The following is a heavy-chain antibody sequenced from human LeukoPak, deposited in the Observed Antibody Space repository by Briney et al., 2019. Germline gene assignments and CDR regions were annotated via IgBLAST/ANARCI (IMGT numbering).Heavy chain of an antibody. CDR3: ARSVRYSGGYYSDY. D-gene: IGHD1-26*01. Sequence: GGSLRLSCAASGFTFSDYHMTWIRQAPGKGLEWLSYINSGGSYTNYADSVKGRFTISRDNAKNSLYLQMNSLRAEDTAVYYCARSVRYSGGYYSDYWGQGTLVTVSS. CDR1: GFTFSDYH. CDR2: INSGGSYT. V-gene: IGHV3-11*03. J-gene: IGHJ4*02.